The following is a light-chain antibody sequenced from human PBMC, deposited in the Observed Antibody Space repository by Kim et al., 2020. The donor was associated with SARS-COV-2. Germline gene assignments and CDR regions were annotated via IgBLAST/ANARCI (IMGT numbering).Light chain of an antibody. Sequence: VTIACTGSSSNSGAGYDVHWDQQLQGTAPKLLIYGNSNRPSGVPDRVSGSKSGTSASLAITGLQAEDEADYYCQSYDSSLSALYVLGTGTKVTVL. V-gene: IGLV1-40*01. J-gene: IGLJ1*01. CDR1: SSNSGAGYD. CDR3: QSYDSSLSALYV. CDR2: GNS.